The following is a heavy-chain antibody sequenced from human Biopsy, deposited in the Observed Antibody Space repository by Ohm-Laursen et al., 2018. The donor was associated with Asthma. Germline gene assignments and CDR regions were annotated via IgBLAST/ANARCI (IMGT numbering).Heavy chain of an antibody. CDR3: GRERSYMVDY. D-gene: IGHD3-10*01. J-gene: IGHJ4*02. CDR2: ISYDGSNR. Sequence: SLRLSCAASGFTFSTYGMHWVRQAPGKGLEWVAVISYDGSNRYSADSVRGRFTISRDNSKNTLYLQMNSLRAEDTALYYCGRERSYMVDYWGQGTLVIVSS. CDR1: GFTFSTYG. V-gene: IGHV3-30*03.